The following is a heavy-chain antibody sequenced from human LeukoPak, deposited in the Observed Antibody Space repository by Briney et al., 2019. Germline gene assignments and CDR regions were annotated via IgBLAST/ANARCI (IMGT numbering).Heavy chain of an antibody. J-gene: IGHJ4*02. CDR1: GFTFSSYA. V-gene: IGHV3-30-3*01. D-gene: IGHD3-3*01. CDR3: ARDRAWNYFDY. Sequence: GGSLRLSCAASGFTFSSYAMHWVRQAPGKGLEWVAVISYDGSNKYYADSVKGRFTISRDNSKNTLYLQMDSLRAEDTAVYYCARDRAWNYFDYWGQGTLVTVSS. CDR2: ISYDGSNK.